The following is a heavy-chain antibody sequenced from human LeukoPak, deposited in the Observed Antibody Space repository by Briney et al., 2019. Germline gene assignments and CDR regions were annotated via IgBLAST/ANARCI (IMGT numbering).Heavy chain of an antibody. Sequence: SETLSLTCTVSGGSISSYYWSWIRQPPGKGLEWIGEVNHSGSTNYNPSLKSRVTISVDTSKNQFSLKLSSVTAADTAVYYCARGLPQWLVLGGFDYWGQGTLVTVSS. CDR1: GGSISSYY. CDR2: VNHSGST. V-gene: IGHV4-34*01. CDR3: ARGLPQWLVLGGFDY. D-gene: IGHD6-19*01. J-gene: IGHJ4*02.